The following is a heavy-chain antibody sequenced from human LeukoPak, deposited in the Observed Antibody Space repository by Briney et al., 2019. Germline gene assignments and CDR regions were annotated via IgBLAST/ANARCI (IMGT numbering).Heavy chain of an antibody. CDR2: INHSGST. CDR1: GGSFSGYY. CDR3: ARHPYSSSLLDY. J-gene: IGHJ4*02. D-gene: IGHD6-13*01. Sequence: KTSETLSLTCAVYGGSFSGYYWSWIRQPPGKGLEWIGEINHSGSTNYNPSLKSRVTISVDTSKNQFSLKLSSVTAADTAVYYCARHPYSSSLLDYWGQGTLVTVSS. V-gene: IGHV4-34*01.